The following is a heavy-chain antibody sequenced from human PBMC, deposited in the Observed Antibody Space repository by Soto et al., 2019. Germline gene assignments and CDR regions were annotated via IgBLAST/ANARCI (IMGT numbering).Heavy chain of an antibody. Sequence: GGSLRLSCAASGFTFSSYAMSWVRQAQGKGLEWVSAISGSGGSTYYADSVKGRFTISRDNSKNTLYLQMNSLRAEDTAVYYCAKVVSGCSSTSCYRTNYFDYWGQGTLVTVSS. D-gene: IGHD2-2*01. J-gene: IGHJ4*02. CDR2: ISGSGGST. CDR3: AKVVSGCSSTSCYRTNYFDY. CDR1: GFTFSSYA. V-gene: IGHV3-23*01.